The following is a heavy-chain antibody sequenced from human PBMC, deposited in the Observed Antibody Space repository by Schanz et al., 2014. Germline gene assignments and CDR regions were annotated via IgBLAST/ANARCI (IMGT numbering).Heavy chain of an antibody. D-gene: IGHD1-26*01. V-gene: IGHV3-23*01. CDR2: MNESHSTI. CDR3: ARDHTTESYYSAGPPIDY. Sequence: EVQLLESGGGLVQPGGSLRLSCAASGFTFSSYVMSWVRQARGKGLEWVSAMNESHSTIYYADSVKGRFTISRDNSKNTLFLQMNSLRAEDTAVYYCARDHTTESYYSAGPPIDYWGQGTLLTVSS. J-gene: IGHJ4*02. CDR1: GFTFSSYV.